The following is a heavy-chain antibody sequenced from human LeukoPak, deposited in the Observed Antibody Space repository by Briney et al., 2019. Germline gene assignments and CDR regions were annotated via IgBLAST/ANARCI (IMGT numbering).Heavy chain of an antibody. D-gene: IGHD3-22*01. CDR1: GFTFSSYS. Sequence: GGSLRLSCAASGFTFSSYSMNWVRQAPGKGLEWVSSISSSSSYIYYADSVKGRFTISRDNAKNSLYLQMNSLRAEDTAVHYCARDGYYYDSSGYPLDYWGQGTLVTVSS. CDR3: ARDGYYYDSSGYPLDY. CDR2: ISSSSSYI. V-gene: IGHV3-21*01. J-gene: IGHJ4*02.